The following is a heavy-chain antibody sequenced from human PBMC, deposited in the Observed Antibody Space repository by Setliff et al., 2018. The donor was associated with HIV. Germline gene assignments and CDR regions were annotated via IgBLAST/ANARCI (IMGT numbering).Heavy chain of an antibody. D-gene: IGHD2-15*01. Sequence: PSETLSLTCVVYRGSFSDYYWTWIRQPPGKGLEWIGEISPSGSTNYNPSLKSRVTISVDTSENQFSLKLSSVTAADTAVYYCARTPQEVVVVAATRPYYYYMDVWGKGTTVTVS. CDR3: ARTPQEVVVVAATRPYYYYMDV. V-gene: IGHV4-34*01. J-gene: IGHJ6*03. CDR2: ISPSGST. CDR1: RGSFSDYY.